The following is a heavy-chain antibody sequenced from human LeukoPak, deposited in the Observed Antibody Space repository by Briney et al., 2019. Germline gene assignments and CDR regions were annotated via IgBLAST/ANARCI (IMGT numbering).Heavy chain of an antibody. D-gene: IGHD2-15*01. CDR3: ASSGCSGGSCYDYGMDV. Sequence: GASVKVSCEASGYTFSNHDINWVRQATGQGLEWMGWMSPNSGNTGYAQKFQGRVTMTRDTSINTAYMELSSLRSEDTAVYYCASSGCSGGSCYDYGMDVWGQGTTVTVSS. CDR2: MSPNSGNT. V-gene: IGHV1-8*01. CDR1: GYTFSNHD. J-gene: IGHJ6*02.